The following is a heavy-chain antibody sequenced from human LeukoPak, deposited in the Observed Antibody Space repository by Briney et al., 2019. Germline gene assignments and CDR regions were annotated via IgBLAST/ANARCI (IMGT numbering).Heavy chain of an antibody. Sequence: PGGSLRLSCAASGFTFSSYSMNWVRQAPGKGLEWVSYVSSSSSTIYYADSVKGRFTISRDNAKNSLYLQMNSLRAGDTAVYYCARDIMITFGGVIGPDDDAFDIWGQGTMVTVSS. CDR2: VSSSSSTI. CDR1: GFTFSSYS. D-gene: IGHD3-16*02. CDR3: ARDIMITFGGVIGPDDDAFDI. J-gene: IGHJ3*02. V-gene: IGHV3-48*01.